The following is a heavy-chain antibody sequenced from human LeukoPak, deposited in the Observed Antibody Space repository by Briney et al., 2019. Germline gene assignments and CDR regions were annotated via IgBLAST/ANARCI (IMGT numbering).Heavy chain of an antibody. CDR3: ARTYGGNSFLDY. Sequence: SETLSLTCAAYGGSFSGYYWSWIRQPPGKGLEWIGEINHSGSTNYNPSLKSRVTISVDTSKNQFSLKLSSVTTADRAVYYCARTYGGNSFLDYWGQGILVTVSS. V-gene: IGHV4-34*01. CDR1: GGSFSGYY. J-gene: IGHJ4*02. CDR2: INHSGST. D-gene: IGHD4-23*01.